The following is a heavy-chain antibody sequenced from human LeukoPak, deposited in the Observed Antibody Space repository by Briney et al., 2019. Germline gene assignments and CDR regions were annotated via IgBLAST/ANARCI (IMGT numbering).Heavy chain of an antibody. J-gene: IGHJ3*02. CDR2: INHSGST. CDR1: GGSFSGYY. D-gene: IGHD1-26*01. V-gene: IGHV4-34*01. Sequence: PSETLSLTCAVYGGSFSGYYWSWIRQPPGKGLEWIGEINHSGSTNYNPSLKSRVTISVDTSKNQFSLKLSSVTAADTALYYCARGGTAFDIWGQGTMVTVSS. CDR3: ARGGTAFDI.